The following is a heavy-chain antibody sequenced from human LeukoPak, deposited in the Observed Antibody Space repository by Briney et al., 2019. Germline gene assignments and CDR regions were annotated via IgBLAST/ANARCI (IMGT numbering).Heavy chain of an antibody. Sequence: PGGSLRLSCAASGFTFSSYEMNWVRQAPGKGLEWVSYISRSGSTIYYADSVKGRFTISRDNAKNSLYLQMNSLRAEDTAVYYCARDWLLDYWGQGTLVTVSS. J-gene: IGHJ4*02. CDR1: GFTFSSYE. CDR3: ARDWLLDY. D-gene: IGHD6-19*01. CDR2: ISRSGSTI. V-gene: IGHV3-48*03.